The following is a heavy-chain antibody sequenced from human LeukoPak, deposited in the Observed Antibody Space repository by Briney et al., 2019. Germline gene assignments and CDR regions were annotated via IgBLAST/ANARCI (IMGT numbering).Heavy chain of an antibody. CDR2: ISGSGGST. Sequence: GSLRLSCAASGFTFSSYVMSWVRQAPGKGLEWVSAISGSGGSTYYADSVKGRFTISRDNSKNTLYLQMNSLRAEDTAVYYCAKDPRGTIVVVPAAINYWGQGTLVTVSS. D-gene: IGHD2-2*02. CDR3: AKDPRGTIVVVPAAINY. V-gene: IGHV3-23*01. CDR1: GFTFSSYV. J-gene: IGHJ4*02.